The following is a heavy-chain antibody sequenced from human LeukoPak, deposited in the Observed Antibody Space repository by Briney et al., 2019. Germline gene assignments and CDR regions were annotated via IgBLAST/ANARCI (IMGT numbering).Heavy chain of an antibody. Sequence: PSETLSLTCNVSGDSITSDYWSWIRQSPEKGLEWIGFIFYSGTTSYNPSLQSRVTISVDTSKNQFSLKLSSVTAADTAVYYCARTRRQDHATSYMDVWGTRTTVTVSS. J-gene: IGHJ6*04. CDR2: IFYSGTT. CDR3: ARTRRQDHATSYMDV. D-gene: IGHD1-26*01. V-gene: IGHV4-59*08. CDR1: GDSITSDY.